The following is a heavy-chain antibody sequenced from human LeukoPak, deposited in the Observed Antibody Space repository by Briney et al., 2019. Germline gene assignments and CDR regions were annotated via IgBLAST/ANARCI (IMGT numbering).Heavy chain of an antibody. J-gene: IGHJ4*02. CDR3: ATSRWTRKSSSGYFAY. Sequence: TSETLSLTCTVSGGSISSSSYYWGWIRQPPGKGLEWIGRIYTSGSTNYNPSLKSRVTISVDTSKNQFSLKLSSVTAADTAVYYCATSRWTRKSSSGYFAYWGQGPLVTVPS. D-gene: IGHD3-22*01. CDR2: IYTSGST. V-gene: IGHV4-61*02. CDR1: GGSISSSSYY.